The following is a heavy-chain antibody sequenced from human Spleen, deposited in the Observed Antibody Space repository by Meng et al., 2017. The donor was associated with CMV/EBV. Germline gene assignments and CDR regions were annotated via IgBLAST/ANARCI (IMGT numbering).Heavy chain of an antibody. CDR2: ISWDGGST. J-gene: IGHJ4*02. CDR3: AKDIGEDSSSPQGVPSD. V-gene: IGHV3-43*01. CDR1: GFIFDDYT. D-gene: IGHD6-6*01. Sequence: GESLKISCAASGFIFDDYTMHWVRQAPGKGLEWVSLISWDGGSTYYADSVKGRFTISRDNSKNSLYLQMNSLRTEDTALYYCAKDIGEDSSSPQGVPSDWGQGTLVTVSS.